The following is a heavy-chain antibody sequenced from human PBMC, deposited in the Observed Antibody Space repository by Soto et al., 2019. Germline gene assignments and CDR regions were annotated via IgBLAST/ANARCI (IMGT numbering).Heavy chain of an antibody. Sequence: GGSLRLSCTGSGFNFANYALTWVRQAPGKGLEWVGFIRGETNGGAADYAASLKGRITISRDDSKSIAYLEINSLQTEDTAVYYCTRYYYESSGYYVYWGQGTLVTVSS. V-gene: IGHV3-49*04. CDR2: IRGETNGGAA. D-gene: IGHD3-22*01. J-gene: IGHJ4*02. CDR3: TRYYYESSGYYVY. CDR1: GFNFANYA.